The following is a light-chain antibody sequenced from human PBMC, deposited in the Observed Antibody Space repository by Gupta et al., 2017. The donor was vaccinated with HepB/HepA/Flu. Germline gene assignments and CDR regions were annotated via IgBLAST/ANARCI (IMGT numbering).Light chain of an antibody. V-gene: IGLV1-44*01. J-gene: IGLJ2*01. CDR1: NSNIVSNT. CDR3: ATWDEILNGPA. CDR2: GNN. Sequence: QSVLTPPPSVSGTPGPRVTFSCSGGNSNIVSNTVCWYQHLPGTAPKLFISGNNQRPSGVPDRFSGSKSGSSAFLTISGLQSEDEAYYYCATWDEILNGPAFGGGTKLTVL.